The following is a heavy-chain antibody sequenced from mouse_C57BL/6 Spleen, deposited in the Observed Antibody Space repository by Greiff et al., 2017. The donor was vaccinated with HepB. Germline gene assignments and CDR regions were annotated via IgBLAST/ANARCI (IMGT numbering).Heavy chain of an antibody. CDR2: IDPSDSYT. CDR3: ARAEGYYDAMDY. CDR1: GYTFTSYW. Sequence: QVQLQQPGAELVKPGASVKLSCKASGYTFTSYWMQWVNQRPGQGLEWIGEIDPSDSYTNYNQKFKGKATLTVDTSSSTAYMQLSSLTSEDSAVYYCARAEGYYDAMDYWGQGTSVTVSS. D-gene: IGHD2-2*01. J-gene: IGHJ4*01. V-gene: IGHV1-50*01.